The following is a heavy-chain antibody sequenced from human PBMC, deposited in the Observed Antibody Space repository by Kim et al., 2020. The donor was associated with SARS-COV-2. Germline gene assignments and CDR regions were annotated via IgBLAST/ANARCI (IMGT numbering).Heavy chain of an antibody. D-gene: IGHD3-10*01. J-gene: IGHJ4*02. CDR2: ISAYNGNT. CDR1: GYTFTSYG. Sequence: ASVKVSCKASGYTFTSYGISWVRQAPGQGLEWMGWISAYNGNTNYAQKLQGRVTMTTDTSTSTAYMELRSLRSDDTAVYYCARNVPDYYGSGSYYKWVYYFDYWGQGTLVTVSS. CDR3: ARNVPDYYGSGSYYKWVYYFDY. V-gene: IGHV1-18*01.